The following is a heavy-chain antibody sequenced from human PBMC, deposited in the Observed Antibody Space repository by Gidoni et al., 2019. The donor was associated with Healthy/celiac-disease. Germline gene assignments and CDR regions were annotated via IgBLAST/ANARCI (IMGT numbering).Heavy chain of an antibody. D-gene: IGHD6-13*01. CDR3: ARAQNSSWNSLPHYYYYMDV. V-gene: IGHV6-1*01. Sequence: LGRTYYRSKWYNDYAVSVKSRITINPDTSKNQFSLQLNSVTPEDTAVYYCARAQNSSWNSLPHYYYYMDVWGKGTTVTVSS. CDR2: TYYRSKWYN. J-gene: IGHJ6*03.